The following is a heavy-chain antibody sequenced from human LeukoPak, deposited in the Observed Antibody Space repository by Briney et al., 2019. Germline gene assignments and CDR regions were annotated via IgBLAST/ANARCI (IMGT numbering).Heavy chain of an antibody. V-gene: IGHV3-30-3*01. CDR2: ISYDGSNK. D-gene: IGHD1-26*01. CDR3: AKGQWELLPTAFDI. Sequence: GGSLRLSCAASGFTFSSYAMHWVRQAPGKGLEWVAVISYDGSNKYYADSVKGRFTISRDNSKNTLYLQMNSLRAEDTAVYYCAKGQWELLPTAFDIWGQGTMVTVSS. CDR1: GFTFSSYA. J-gene: IGHJ3*02.